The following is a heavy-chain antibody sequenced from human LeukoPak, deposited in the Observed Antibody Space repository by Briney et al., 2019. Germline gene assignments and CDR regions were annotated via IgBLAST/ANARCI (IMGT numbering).Heavy chain of an antibody. V-gene: IGHV4-34*01. CDR1: GGSFSGYY. CDR2: INHSGST. Sequence: SETLSLTCAVYGGSFSGYYWSWIRQPPGKGLEWIGEINHSGSTNYNPSLKSRVTISVDTSKNQFSLKLSSVTAADTAVYYCARGMRWSYFDYWGQGTLVTVSS. J-gene: IGHJ4*02. CDR3: ARGMRWSYFDY.